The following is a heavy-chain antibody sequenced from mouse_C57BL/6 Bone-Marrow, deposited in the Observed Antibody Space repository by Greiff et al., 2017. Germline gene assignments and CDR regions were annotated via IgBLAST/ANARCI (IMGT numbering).Heavy chain of an antibody. J-gene: IGHJ4*01. Sequence: QVQLQQSGAELVRPGTSVKMSCKASGYTFTNYWIGWAKQRPGHGLEWIGDIYPGGGYTNDNEKFKGKATLTADKSSSTAYMQFSSLTSEDSAIYYCARRKRSYDPYAMDYWGQGTSVTVSS. CDR2: IYPGGGYT. D-gene: IGHD2-3*01. CDR3: ARRKRSYDPYAMDY. V-gene: IGHV1-63*01. CDR1: GYTFTNYW.